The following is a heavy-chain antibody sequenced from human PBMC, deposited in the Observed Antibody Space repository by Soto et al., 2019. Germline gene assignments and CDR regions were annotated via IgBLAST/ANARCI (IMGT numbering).Heavy chain of an antibody. D-gene: IGHD3-10*01. J-gene: IGHJ4*02. CDR1: GFIFSRYA. CDR3: ARSRSSAVADSFDF. Sequence: PGGSLRLSCAASGFIFSRYAIHWVRQAPGKGLEWLAVISKDGSSKYYLDSVKGRFTISRDNSKNTVHLEMNSLRDEDTALYYCARSRSSAVADSFDFWGQGTLVTVSS. CDR2: ISKDGSSK. V-gene: IGHV3-30*04.